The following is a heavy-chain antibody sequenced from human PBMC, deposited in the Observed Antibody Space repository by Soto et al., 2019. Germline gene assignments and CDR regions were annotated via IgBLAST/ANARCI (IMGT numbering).Heavy chain of an antibody. J-gene: IGHJ5*02. D-gene: IGHD5-12*01. CDR2: MNPNSGNT. CDR1: GYTFTSYD. V-gene: IGHV1-8*01. Sequence: ASVKVSCKASGYTFTSYDINWVRQATGQGLEWMGWMNPNSGNTGYAQKFQGRVTMTRNTSISTAYMELSSLRSEDTAVYYCARAPRGVATIRGGWFDPWGQGTLVTVSS. CDR3: ARAPRGVATIRGGWFDP.